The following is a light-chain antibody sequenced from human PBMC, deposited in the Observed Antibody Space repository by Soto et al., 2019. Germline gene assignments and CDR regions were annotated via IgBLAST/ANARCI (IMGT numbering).Light chain of an antibody. CDR2: GAS. CDR1: ETVRSN. J-gene: IGKJ1*01. CDR3: QQYKDWWT. Sequence: IVVKMSPDALSVSPGERATLSCRASETVRSNLTWYQQKPGQAPRLLIYGASTRATGVPARFSGSGSGTEFTLTIISLQSEDFAVYYCQQYKDWWTFGQVTKVDI. V-gene: IGKV3-15*01.